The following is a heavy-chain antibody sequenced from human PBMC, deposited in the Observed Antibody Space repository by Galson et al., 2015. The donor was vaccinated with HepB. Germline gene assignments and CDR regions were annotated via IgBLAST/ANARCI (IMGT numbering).Heavy chain of an antibody. D-gene: IGHD2-21*02. V-gene: IGHV4-30-2*01. J-gene: IGHJ2*01. CDR1: GGSISSGGYS. CDR2: IYHSGST. CDR3: ARDGYCGGDCSLPFDL. Sequence: TLSLTCAVSGGSISSGGYSWSWIRQPPGKGLEWIGYIYHSGSTYYNPSLKSRVTISVDRSKNQFSLKLSSVTAADTAVYYCARDGYCGGDCSLPFDLWGRGTLVTVSS.